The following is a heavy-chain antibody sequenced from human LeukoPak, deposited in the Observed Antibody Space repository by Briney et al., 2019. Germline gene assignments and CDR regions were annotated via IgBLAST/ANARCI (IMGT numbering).Heavy chain of an antibody. CDR1: GYSFTSYW. CDR2: IYPGDSDT. V-gene: IGHV5-51*01. Sequence: HGESLKISCKGSGYSFTSYWIGWVRQMPGKGLEWMGIIYPGDSDTRYSPSFQGQVTISADKSISTAYLQWSSLKASDTAMYYCARSPSTGAYGDLDAFDIWGQGTMVTVSS. D-gene: IGHD4-17*01. J-gene: IGHJ3*02. CDR3: ARSPSTGAYGDLDAFDI.